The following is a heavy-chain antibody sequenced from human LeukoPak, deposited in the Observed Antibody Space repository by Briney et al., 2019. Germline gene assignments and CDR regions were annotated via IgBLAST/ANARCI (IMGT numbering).Heavy chain of an antibody. D-gene: IGHD3-3*01. CDR1: GFTFSSYE. J-gene: IGHJ4*02. CDR3: ARDRYDFWSGFDY. V-gene: IGHV3-48*03. Sequence: GGSLRLSCAASGFTFSSYEMNWVRQAPGKGLEWVSYISSSGSTIYYADSVKGRFTISRDNAKNSLYLQMNSLRAEDTAVYYCARDRYDFWSGFDYWGQGTLVTVSS. CDR2: ISSSGSTI.